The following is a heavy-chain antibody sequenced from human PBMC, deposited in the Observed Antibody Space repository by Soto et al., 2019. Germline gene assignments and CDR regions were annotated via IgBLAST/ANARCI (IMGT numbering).Heavy chain of an antibody. CDR2: INHRGST. V-gene: IGHV4-34*01. D-gene: IGHD4-17*01. Sequence: PSETLSLTCEVSGGSFDAYFWSWIRQPPGKGLEWIGEINHRGSTKYNPSLKSRLTMAVDTSKNQFSLKLKSVTATDTAVYYCASMDDYGAFSGFWGQEXLVTVSS. CDR1: GGSFDAYF. J-gene: IGHJ4*02. CDR3: ASMDDYGAFSGF.